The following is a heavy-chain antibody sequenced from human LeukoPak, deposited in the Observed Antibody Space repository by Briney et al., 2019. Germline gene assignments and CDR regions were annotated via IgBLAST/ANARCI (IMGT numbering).Heavy chain of an antibody. V-gene: IGHV3-7*03. CDR3: AMDLDSSGYSFDY. CDR1: GFTFSSYW. Sequence: PGGSLRLSCAASGFTFSSYWMSWVRQAPGKGLEWVANIKQDGSEKYYVDSVKGRFSISRDNAKNSLYLQMNSLRAEDTAVYYCAMDLDSSGYSFDYWGQGTLVTVSS. J-gene: IGHJ4*02. D-gene: IGHD3-22*01. CDR2: IKQDGSEK.